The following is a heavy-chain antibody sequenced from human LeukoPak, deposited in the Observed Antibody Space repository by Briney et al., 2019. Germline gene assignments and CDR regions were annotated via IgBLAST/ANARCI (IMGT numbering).Heavy chain of an antibody. Sequence: SETLSLTCAVSGGSISSSNWWSWVRQPPGKGLEWIGEIYHSGSTNYNPSLKSRVTISVDKSKNQFSLKLSSVTAADTAVYYCATRSGWYGMYYFDYWGQGTLVTVSS. CDR1: GGSISSSNW. CDR3: ATRSGWYGMYYFDY. J-gene: IGHJ4*02. V-gene: IGHV4-4*02. CDR2: IYHSGST. D-gene: IGHD6-19*01.